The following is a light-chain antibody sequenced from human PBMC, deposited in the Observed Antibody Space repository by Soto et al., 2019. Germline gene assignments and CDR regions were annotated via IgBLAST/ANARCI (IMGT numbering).Light chain of an antibody. Sequence: DIQVTQSPSTLSASAGDRVTITCRASQSISNWLAWYQQKPGKAPKLLIYEASSLESGVPSRFSGSGSGTEFTLTISSLQPDDFANYYCQHYNSYPCPFRQGTNLDIK. CDR1: QSISNW. CDR2: EAS. CDR3: QHYNSYPCP. J-gene: IGKJ1*01. V-gene: IGKV1-5*03.